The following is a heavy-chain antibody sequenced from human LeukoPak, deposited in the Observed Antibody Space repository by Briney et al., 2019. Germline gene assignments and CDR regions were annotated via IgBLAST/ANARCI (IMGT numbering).Heavy chain of an antibody. Sequence: SETLSLTCTVSGGSISSGFYYWGWIRQPPGNGLEWIGSIYYSGTTYYNPSLKSRVTISVDTSRNQFSLKLSSVTAADTAVYYCAKEIRDWYYFDYWGQGTLVTVSS. CDR2: IYYSGTT. V-gene: IGHV4-39*02. CDR3: AKEIRDWYYFDY. D-gene: IGHD2-21*01. CDR1: GGSISSGFYY. J-gene: IGHJ4*02.